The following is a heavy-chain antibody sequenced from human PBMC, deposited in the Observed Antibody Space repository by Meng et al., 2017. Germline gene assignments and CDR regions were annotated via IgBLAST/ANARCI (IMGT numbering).Heavy chain of an antibody. V-gene: IGHV3-23*01. J-gene: IGHJ6*02. CDR2: ISGSGGST. Sequence: GESLKISCAASGFTFSSYAMSWVRQAPGKGLEWVSAISGSGGSTYYADSVKGRFTISRDNAKNSLYLQMNSLRAEDTAVYYCARASGHDSSGYYSGGYYYYYYGMDVWGQGTTVTVSS. CDR3: ARASGHDSSGYYSGGYYYYYYGMDV. D-gene: IGHD3-22*01. CDR1: GFTFSSYA.